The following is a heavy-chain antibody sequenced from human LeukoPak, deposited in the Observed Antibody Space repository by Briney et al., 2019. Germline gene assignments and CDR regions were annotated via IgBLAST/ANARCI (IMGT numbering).Heavy chain of an antibody. Sequence: PGGSLRLSCAASGFTFSNAWLNWVRQAPGKGLEWVSAISGSGGSTYYADSVKGRFTISRDNSKNTLYLQMNSLRAEDTAVYYCAKDGRYCSGGSPCWVYYYGMDVWGQGTTVTVSS. CDR2: ISGSGGST. J-gene: IGHJ6*02. CDR3: AKDGRYCSGGSPCWVYYYGMDV. V-gene: IGHV3-23*01. CDR1: GFTFSNAW. D-gene: IGHD2-15*01.